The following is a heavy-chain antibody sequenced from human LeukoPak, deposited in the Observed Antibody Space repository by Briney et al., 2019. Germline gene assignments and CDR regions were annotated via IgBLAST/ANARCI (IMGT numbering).Heavy chain of an antibody. J-gene: IGHJ4*02. V-gene: IGHV1-69*05. CDR2: IIPLFGTA. D-gene: IGHD4-17*01. CDR3: ARDCLPYGEIDY. CDR1: GGIFNSYA. Sequence: SVKVSCKASGGIFNSYAVTWVRQAPGQGLQWMGGIIPLFGTANYAQKFQGRVTITTDETTSTAYMELSSLRSEDTAVYYCARDCLPYGEIDYWGQGTLVTVSS.